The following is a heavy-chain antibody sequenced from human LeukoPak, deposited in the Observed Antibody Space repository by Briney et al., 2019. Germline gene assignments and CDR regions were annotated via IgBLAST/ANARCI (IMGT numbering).Heavy chain of an antibody. CDR3: TRTLIPGIVAGLDY. J-gene: IGHJ4*02. CDR2: INPNNGGT. V-gene: IGHV1-2*02. Sequence: GASVKVSCKATGYTFTDYYMHWVRQAPGQGLEWMGWINPNNGGTNYAWKFQGRVTMTRDTSISTAYMELTTLRSDDTAIFYCTRTLIPGIVAGLDYWGQGTLVTVSS. D-gene: IGHD6-25*01. CDR1: GYTFTDYY.